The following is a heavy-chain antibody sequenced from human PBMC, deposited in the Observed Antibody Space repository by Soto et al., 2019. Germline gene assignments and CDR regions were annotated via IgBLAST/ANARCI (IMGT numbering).Heavy chain of an antibody. CDR3: AGPGVWPGDAFDT. J-gene: IGHJ3*02. CDR1: GFTFSDYY. Sequence: ESGGGLVKPGGSLRLSCAASGFTFSDYYMSWIRQAPGKGLEWVSYISSSGSTIYYADSVKGRFTISRDNAKNSLYLQMNSRGAEDTAVYYGAGPGVWPGDAFDTWGQGTMVTVSS. CDR2: ISSSGSTI. V-gene: IGHV3-11*01. D-gene: IGHD2-21*01.